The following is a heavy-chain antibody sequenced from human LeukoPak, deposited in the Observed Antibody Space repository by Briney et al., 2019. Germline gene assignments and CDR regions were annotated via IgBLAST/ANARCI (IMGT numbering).Heavy chain of an antibody. CDR3: ARPYYYDGYFDY. Sequence: ASVKVSCKASGYPFKSYGITWVRQAPGQGLEWMGWISAYNGNTNYVQNLQGRVTMTTDTSTSTAYMELRSLRSDDTAVYYCARPYYYDGYFDYWGQGTLVTVSS. J-gene: IGHJ4*02. D-gene: IGHD3-22*01. CDR1: GYPFKSYG. V-gene: IGHV1-18*01. CDR2: ISAYNGNT.